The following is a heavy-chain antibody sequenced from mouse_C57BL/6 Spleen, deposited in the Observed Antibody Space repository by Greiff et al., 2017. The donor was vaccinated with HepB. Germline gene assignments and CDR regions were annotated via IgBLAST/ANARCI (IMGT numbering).Heavy chain of an antibody. D-gene: IGHD1-1*01. CDR1: GYTFTGYW. V-gene: IGHV1-9*01. CDR3: ARGTTLVAGDYYAMDY. CDR2: ILPGSGST. Sequence: VQLQQSGAELMKPGASVKLSCKATGYTFTGYWIEWVKQRPGHGLEWIGEILPGSGSTNYNEKFKGKATFTADTSSNTAYMQLSSLTTEDSAIYYCARGTTLVAGDYYAMDYWGQGTSVTVSS. J-gene: IGHJ4*01.